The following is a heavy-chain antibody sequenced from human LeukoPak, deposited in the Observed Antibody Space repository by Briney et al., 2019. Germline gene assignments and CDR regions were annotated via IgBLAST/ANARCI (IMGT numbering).Heavy chain of an antibody. D-gene: IGHD3-10*01. Sequence: ASVKVSCKASGFTFTDYALQWVRQAPGQRLEWMGWINAGNGHTRYSQNFQGRVTITRDTSASTVYMELNSLRSEDTAVYYCARATAMVRGYNWFDPWGQGTLVTVSS. J-gene: IGHJ5*02. V-gene: IGHV1-3*01. CDR1: GFTFTDYA. CDR2: INAGNGHT. CDR3: ARATAMVRGYNWFDP.